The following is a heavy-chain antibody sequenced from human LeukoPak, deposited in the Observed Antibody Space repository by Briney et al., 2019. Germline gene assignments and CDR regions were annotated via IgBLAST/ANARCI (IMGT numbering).Heavy chain of an antibody. V-gene: IGHV4-34*01. CDR1: GGSFSGYY. D-gene: IGHD2-2*01. J-gene: IGHJ1*01. CDR3: ARSGGKYQLLYRYFQH. Sequence: SETLSLTCAVYGGSFSGYYWSWIRQPPGKGLEWIGEINHSGSTNYNPSLKSRVTISVDTSKNQFSLKLSSVTAADTAVYYCARSGGKYQLLYRYFQHWGQGTLVTVSS. CDR2: INHSGST.